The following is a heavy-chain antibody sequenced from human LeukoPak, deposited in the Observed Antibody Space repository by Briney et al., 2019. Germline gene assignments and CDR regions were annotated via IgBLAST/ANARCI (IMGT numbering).Heavy chain of an antibody. D-gene: IGHD3-22*01. CDR2: IWYDGSNK. Sequence: GGSLRLSCAASGFTFSSYGMHWVRQAPGKGLEWVAVIWYDGSNKYYAASVKGRFTISRDNSKNTLYLQMNSLRAEDTAVYYCARARYYYDSSGYYLDYWGQGTLVTVSS. CDR1: GFTFSSYG. CDR3: ARARYYYDSSGYYLDY. J-gene: IGHJ4*02. V-gene: IGHV3-33*01.